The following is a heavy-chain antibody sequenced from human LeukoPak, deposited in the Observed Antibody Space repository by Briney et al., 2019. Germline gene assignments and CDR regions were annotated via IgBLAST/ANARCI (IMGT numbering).Heavy chain of an antibody. V-gene: IGHV3-64D*06. J-gene: IGHJ5*02. D-gene: IGHD2-2*01. Sequence: QPGGSLRLSCSASGFTFSSYAMHWVRQAPGKGLEYVSAISSNGGSTYYADSVKGRFTISRDNSKNTLYLQMSSLRAEDTAVHYCVKDPRIVVVPAAIGWFDPWGQGTLVTVSS. CDR1: GFTFSSYA. CDR2: ISSNGGST. CDR3: VKDPRIVVVPAAIGWFDP.